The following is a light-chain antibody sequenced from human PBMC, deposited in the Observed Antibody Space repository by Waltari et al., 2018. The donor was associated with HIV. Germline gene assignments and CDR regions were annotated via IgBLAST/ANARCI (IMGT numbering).Light chain of an antibody. CDR3: QQYDKFPLT. J-gene: IGKJ4*01. CDR2: DAS. Sequence: DIQMTQSPSSLSASVGDRVTITCQASQDITSFLNWYQHKPGQAPNLLIYDASNLETGVPARFSGTGSVTDFIFIINSLQPEDVATYYCQQYDKFPLTFGGGTKVEIK. V-gene: IGKV1-33*01. CDR1: QDITSF.